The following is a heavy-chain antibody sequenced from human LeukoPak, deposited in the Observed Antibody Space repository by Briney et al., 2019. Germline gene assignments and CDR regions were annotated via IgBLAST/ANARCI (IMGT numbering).Heavy chain of an antibody. CDR2: IYSGGST. J-gene: IGHJ4*02. V-gene: IGHV3-66*02. CDR1: GFTVSSNY. CDR3: ARDRRWDSSSPLDY. D-gene: IGHD6-6*01. Sequence: GGSPRLSCAASGFTVSSNYMSWVRQAPGKGLEWVSVIYSGGSTYYADSVKGRFTISRDNSKNTLYLQMNSLRAEDTAVYYCARDRRWDSSSPLDYWGQGTLVTVSS.